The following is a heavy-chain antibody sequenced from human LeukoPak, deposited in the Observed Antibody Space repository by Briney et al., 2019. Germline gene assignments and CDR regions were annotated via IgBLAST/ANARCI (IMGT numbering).Heavy chain of an antibody. CDR1: GGSFSGYY. J-gene: IGHJ4*02. CDR3: ADSSSWDY. D-gene: IGHD6-13*01. CDR2: ISHSGST. Sequence: SETLSLTCAVYGGSFSGYYWTWIRQPPGKGLEWIGQISHSGSTNYNPSLKSRVTISVDTSKNHFSLKLSSVTAADTALCYCADSSSWDYWGQGTLVTVSS. V-gene: IGHV4-34*01.